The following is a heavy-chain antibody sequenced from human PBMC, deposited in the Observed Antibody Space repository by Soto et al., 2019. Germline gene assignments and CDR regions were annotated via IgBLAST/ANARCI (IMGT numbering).Heavy chain of an antibody. CDR2: ISSDGSEM. CDR1: GFTFRSCD. CDR3: AKRRWRPLPDY. Sequence: QVQLVESGGSVVQPGRSLRLSCAASGFTFRSCDMHWVRQAPGKGLEWVAVISSDGSEMWYADSVKGRFTISRDNSKNTLYLQMNSLRSEDTAIYYCAKRRWRPLPDYWGQGTLVTVSS. J-gene: IGHJ4*02. V-gene: IGHV3-30*18.